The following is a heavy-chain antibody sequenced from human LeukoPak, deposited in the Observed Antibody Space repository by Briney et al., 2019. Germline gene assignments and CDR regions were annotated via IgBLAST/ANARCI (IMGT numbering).Heavy chain of an antibody. J-gene: IGHJ6*03. CDR3: ARTYYYYYYMDV. V-gene: IGHV3-53*01. Sequence: GGSLRLSCAASGFTVSGNYMTWVRQAPGKGLEWVSILYSSATTYYADSVTGRFTISRDNSKNTLYLQMNSLRAEDTAVYYCARTYYYYYYMDVWGQGTLVTVSS. CDR1: GFTVSGNY. CDR2: LYSSATT.